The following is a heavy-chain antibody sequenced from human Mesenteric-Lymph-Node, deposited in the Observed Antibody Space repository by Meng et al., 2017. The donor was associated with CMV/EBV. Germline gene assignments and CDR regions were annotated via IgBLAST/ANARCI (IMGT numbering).Heavy chain of an antibody. J-gene: IGHJ4*02. CDR2: IYYSGST. CDR3: ARVGDIVVVPAATHYFDY. V-gene: IGHV4-39*07. D-gene: IGHD2-2*01. CDR1: GGSISSSSYH. Sequence: GSLRLSCTVSGGSISSSSYHWGWIRQPPGKGLEWIGSIYYSGSTYYNPSLKSRVTISVDTSKNQFSLKLSSVTAADTAVYYCARVGDIVVVPAATHYFDYWGQGTLVPSPQ.